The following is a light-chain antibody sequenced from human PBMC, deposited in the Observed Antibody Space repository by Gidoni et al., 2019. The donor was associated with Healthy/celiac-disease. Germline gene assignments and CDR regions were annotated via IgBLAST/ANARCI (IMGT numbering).Light chain of an antibody. CDR2: GAS. CDR3: QQYNNWPPTT. Sequence: EIVMTQSPATLTVSPGERATLSCRASQRVSSNLAWYHQKPGQAPRLLIYGASTRATGIPARFSGSGSGTEFTLTISSLLSEDFAVYYCQQYNNWPPTTFGGGTKVEIK. J-gene: IGKJ4*01. V-gene: IGKV3-15*01. CDR1: QRVSSN.